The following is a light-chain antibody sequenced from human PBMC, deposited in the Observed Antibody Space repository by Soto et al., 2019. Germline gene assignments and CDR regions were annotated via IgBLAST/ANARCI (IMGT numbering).Light chain of an antibody. CDR3: LQGYTSPFT. CDR2: AAS. J-gene: IGKJ4*01. Sequence: AIQVTQSPSSLSVSIGDRVTIACRASQGIGSDLGWYQQKPGKAPKLLIYAASTLQSGVPSRFSGSGSGTDFTLTITSLQPEDFATYYCLQGYTSPFTFGGGTKVEI. CDR1: QGIGSD. V-gene: IGKV1-6*01.